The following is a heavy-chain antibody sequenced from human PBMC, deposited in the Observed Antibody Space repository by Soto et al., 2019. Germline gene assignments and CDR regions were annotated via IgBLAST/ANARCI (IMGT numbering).Heavy chain of an antibody. D-gene: IGHD6-13*01. V-gene: IGHV4-28*01. J-gene: IGHJ6*02. CDR2: IYYSGTT. CDR1: GYSISSSNW. Sequence: SETLSLTCAVSGYSISSSNWWGWIRQPPGKGLEWIGYIYYSGTTYYNPSLKSRVTISVDTSKNQFSLKLSSVTAADTAVYYCARHVLGEAAAGNYGMDVWGQGTTVTVSS. CDR3: ARHVLGEAAAGNYGMDV.